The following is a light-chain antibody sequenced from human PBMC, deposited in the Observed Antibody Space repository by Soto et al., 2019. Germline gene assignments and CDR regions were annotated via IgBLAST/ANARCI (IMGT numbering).Light chain of an antibody. CDR2: DVT. CDR1: SSDIDGYDY. V-gene: IGLV2-14*01. J-gene: IGLJ2*01. CDR3: SSYTSRNTVV. Sequence: QSALTQPASVSGSPGQSITMSCTGASSDIDGYDYVSWYQHHPGEAPKLLINDVTNRPSGVSTRFSASKSGNTASLTISGLQAEEEADYYCSSYTSRNTVVFGGGTKVTVL.